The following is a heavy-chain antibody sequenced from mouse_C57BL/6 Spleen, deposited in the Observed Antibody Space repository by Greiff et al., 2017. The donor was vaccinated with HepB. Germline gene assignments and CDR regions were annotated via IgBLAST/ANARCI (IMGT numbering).Heavy chain of an antibody. CDR1: GYTFTSYW. CDR2: IHPNSGST. Sequence: QVQLKQSGAELVKPGASVKLSCKASGYTFTSYWMHWVKQRPGQGLEWIGMIHPNSGSTNYNEKFKSKATLTVDKSSSTAYMQLSSLTSEDSAVYSCAREGSYYFDYWGQGTTLTVSS. J-gene: IGHJ2*01. CDR3: AREGSYYFDY. V-gene: IGHV1-64*01.